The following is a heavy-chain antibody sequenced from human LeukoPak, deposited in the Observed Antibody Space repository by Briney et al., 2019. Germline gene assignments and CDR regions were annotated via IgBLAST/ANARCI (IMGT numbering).Heavy chain of an antibody. CDR1: GFTFSSYA. CDR2: ISGSGGST. J-gene: IGHJ4*02. Sequence: GGSLRLSCAASGFTFSSYAMSWVRQAPGKGLEWVSAISGSGGSTYYADSVKGRFTISRGNSKNTLYLQMNSLRAEDTAVYYCAKKEYSSSGPFDYWGQGTLVTVSS. D-gene: IGHD6-6*01. V-gene: IGHV3-23*01. CDR3: AKKEYSSSGPFDY.